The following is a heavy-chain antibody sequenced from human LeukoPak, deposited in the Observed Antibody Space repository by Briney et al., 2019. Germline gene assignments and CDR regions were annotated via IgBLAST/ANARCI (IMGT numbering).Heavy chain of an antibody. CDR2: IKQDGSEK. J-gene: IGHJ4*02. D-gene: IGHD3-22*01. Sequence: GGSLRLSCAASGFTFSSYWMSWVRQAPGKGLEWVVNIKQDGSEKYYVDSVKGRFTISRDNAKNSLYLQMNSLRAEDTAVYYCARDSVNYYDSSGYSGGLDYWGQGTLVTVSS. CDR3: ARDSVNYYDSSGYSGGLDY. CDR1: GFTFSSYW. V-gene: IGHV3-7*03.